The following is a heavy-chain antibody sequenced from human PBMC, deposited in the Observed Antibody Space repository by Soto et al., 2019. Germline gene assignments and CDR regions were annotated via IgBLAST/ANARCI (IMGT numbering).Heavy chain of an antibody. J-gene: IGHJ6*02. CDR3: ARDTVTTVSYYYYYGMDV. V-gene: IGHV4-39*02. D-gene: IGHD4-4*01. Sequence: ETRSLTCTVSGGSISSSSYSWGWIRQPQGKGLEWIGSIYYSGSTYYNPSLKSRVTISLDKSKNQLSLKLRSVTAADTAVYYCARDTVTTVSYYYYYGMDVWGQGTAVS. CDR1: GGSISSSSYS. CDR2: IYYSGST.